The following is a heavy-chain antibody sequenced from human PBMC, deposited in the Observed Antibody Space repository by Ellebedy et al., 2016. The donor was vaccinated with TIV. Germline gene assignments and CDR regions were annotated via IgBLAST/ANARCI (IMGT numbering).Heavy chain of an antibody. CDR3: ASSGWGKSYYGMDV. Sequence: GESLKISXAASGFTFSSYGMHWVRQAPGKGLEWVAVIWYDGTNKYYADSVKGRFTISRDNSKNTLYLQMNSLRDEDTAVYYCASSGWGKSYYGMDVWGQGTTVTVSS. V-gene: IGHV3-33*01. J-gene: IGHJ6*02. CDR2: IWYDGTNK. CDR1: GFTFSSYG. D-gene: IGHD6-19*01.